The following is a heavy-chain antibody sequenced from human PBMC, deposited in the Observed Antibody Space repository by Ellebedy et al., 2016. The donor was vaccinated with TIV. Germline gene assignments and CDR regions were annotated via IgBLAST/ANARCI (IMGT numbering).Heavy chain of an antibody. Sequence: AASVKVSCKASGGTFSSYAISWARQAPGQGLEWMGGIIPIFGTANYAQKFQGRVTITADESTSTAYMELSSLRSEDTAVYYCASVDLDCSSTSCYLSYWGQGTLVTVSS. CDR1: GGTFSSYA. CDR3: ASVDLDCSSTSCYLSY. CDR2: IIPIFGTA. J-gene: IGHJ4*02. D-gene: IGHD2-2*01. V-gene: IGHV1-69*13.